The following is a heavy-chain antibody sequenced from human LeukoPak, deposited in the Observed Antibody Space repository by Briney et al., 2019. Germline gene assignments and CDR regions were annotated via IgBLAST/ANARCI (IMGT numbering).Heavy chain of an antibody. CDR2: IYYSGST. V-gene: IGHV4-39*01. J-gene: IGHJ5*02. CDR1: GGSISSSSYY. Sequence: SETLSLTCTVSGGSISSSSYYWGWIRQPPGKGLEWVGSIYYSGSTYYNPSLKSRVTISVDTSKNQFSLKLSSVTAADTAVYYCARHAYSRFHWFDPWGQGTLVTVSS. CDR3: ARHAYSRFHWFDP. D-gene: IGHD6-13*01.